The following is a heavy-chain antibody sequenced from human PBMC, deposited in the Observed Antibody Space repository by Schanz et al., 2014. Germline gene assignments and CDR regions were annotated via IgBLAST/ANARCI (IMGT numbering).Heavy chain of an antibody. J-gene: IGHJ4*02. CDR1: GFTFSSYS. CDR3: VKDDRGDVVVVAANY. V-gene: IGHV3-23*04. D-gene: IGHD2-15*01. CDR2: VSASGGGP. Sequence: EVQLVESGGGLVQPGGSLRLSCSASGFTFSSYSMYWVRQAPGKGLEWVSLVSASGGGPFYADSVKGRFTISRDNSRNTVYLQMSSLRAEDTAVYYCVKDDRGDVVVVAANYWGQGALVTVSS.